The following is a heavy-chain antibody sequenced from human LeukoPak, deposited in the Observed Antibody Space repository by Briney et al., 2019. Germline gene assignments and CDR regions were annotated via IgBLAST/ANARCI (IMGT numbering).Heavy chain of an antibody. Sequence: GGSLRLSCAASRFTFSSYTMNWVRQAPGKGLEWVSSISSSSSYIYYADSVKGRFTISRDNAKNSLYLQMNSLRAEDTAVYYCARVEGPSDYWGQGTLVTVSS. V-gene: IGHV3-21*01. CDR1: RFTFSSYT. J-gene: IGHJ4*02. CDR3: ARVEGPSDY. CDR2: ISSSSSYI.